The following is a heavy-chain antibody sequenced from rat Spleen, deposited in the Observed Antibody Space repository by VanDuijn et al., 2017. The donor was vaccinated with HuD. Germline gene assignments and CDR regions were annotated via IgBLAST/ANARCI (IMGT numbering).Heavy chain of an antibody. J-gene: IGHJ3*01. D-gene: IGHD1-6*01. V-gene: IGHV3-3*01. CDR1: GLSITSSYR. CDR3: ARSEGTHYYLPCAD. Sequence: EVQLQESGPGPVKVSESLSLTCSVTGLSITSSYRWNWIRKFPGNKLEWMGYINSAGNTNYNPSLKSRISISRDTSKNQFFLQVNSLSTEDTATYYCARSEGTHYYLPCADWGQGTLVTVSS. CDR2: INSAGNT.